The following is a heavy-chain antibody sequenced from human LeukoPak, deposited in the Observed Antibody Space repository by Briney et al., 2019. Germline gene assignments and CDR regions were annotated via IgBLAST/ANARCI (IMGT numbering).Heavy chain of an antibody. CDR2: INPNSGGT. CDR3: ARDRARFLEWSNNWFDP. V-gene: IGHV1-2*02. J-gene: IGHJ5*02. CDR1: GYTFTGYY. Sequence: ASVKVSCKASGYTFTGYYMHWVRQAPGQGPEWMGWINPNSGGTNYAQKFQGRVTMTRDTSISTAYMELSRLRSDDTAVYYCARDRARFLEWSNNWFDPWGQGTLVTVSS. D-gene: IGHD3-3*01.